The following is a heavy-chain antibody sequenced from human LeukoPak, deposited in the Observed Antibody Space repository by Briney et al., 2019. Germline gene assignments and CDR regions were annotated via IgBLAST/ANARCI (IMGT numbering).Heavy chain of an antibody. J-gene: IGHJ3*02. Sequence: SETLSLTCAVSGGSISSSNWWSWVRQPPGKGLEWIGEIYHSGSTNYNPSLKSRVTISVDKSKNQFSLKLSSVTAADTAVYYCARGPSRDSGSYYAAGSAFDIWGQGTMVTVSS. D-gene: IGHD1-26*01. CDR3: ARGPSRDSGSYYAAGSAFDI. CDR1: GGSISSSNW. CDR2: IYHSGST. V-gene: IGHV4-4*02.